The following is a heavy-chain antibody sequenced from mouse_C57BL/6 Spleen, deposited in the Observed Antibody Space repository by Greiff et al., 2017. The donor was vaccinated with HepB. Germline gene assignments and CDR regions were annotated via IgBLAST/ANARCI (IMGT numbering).Heavy chain of an antibody. CDR2: IYPGDGDT. J-gene: IGHJ4*01. Sequence: VKLLESGAELVKPGASVKISCKASGYAFSSYWMNWVKQRPGKGLEWIGQIYPGDGDTNYNGKFKGKATLTADKSSSTAYMQLSSLTSEDSAVYFCARGYGSRTRAMDYWGQGTSVTVSS. CDR3: ARGYGSRTRAMDY. V-gene: IGHV1-80*01. D-gene: IGHD1-1*01. CDR1: GYAFSSYW.